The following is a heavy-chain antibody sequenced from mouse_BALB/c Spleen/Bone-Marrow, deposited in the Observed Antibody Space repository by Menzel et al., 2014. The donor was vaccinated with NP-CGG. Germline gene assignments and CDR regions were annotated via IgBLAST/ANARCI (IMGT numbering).Heavy chain of an antibody. CDR3: VRDGDYRYAWFSY. CDR1: GFTFRDYY. CDR2: ISDGGTYT. D-gene: IGHD2-14*01. V-gene: IGHV5-4*02. Sequence: EVKLMESGGGLVKPGGSLKLSCAASGFTFRDYYMYWVRLTPEKRLEWVATISDGGTYTYYSDSVKGRFTISRDKAKNNLYLQMTNLMSEDTAMYRCVRDGDYRYAWFSYWGQGTLVTVSA. J-gene: IGHJ3*01.